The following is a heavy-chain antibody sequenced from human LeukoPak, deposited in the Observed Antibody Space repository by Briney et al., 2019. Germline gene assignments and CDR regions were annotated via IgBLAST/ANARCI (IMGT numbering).Heavy chain of an antibody. CDR1: GGTFSSYA. CDR3: ARASALYSSFLNWFDP. CDR2: IIPIFGTA. D-gene: IGHD6-6*01. V-gene: IGHV1-69*13. Sequence: SVKVSCKASGGTFSSYAISWVRQAPGQGLEWMGGIIPIFGTANYAQKFQGRVTITADESTSTAYMELSSLRSEDTAVYYCARASALYSSFLNWFDPWGQGTLVTVSS. J-gene: IGHJ5*02.